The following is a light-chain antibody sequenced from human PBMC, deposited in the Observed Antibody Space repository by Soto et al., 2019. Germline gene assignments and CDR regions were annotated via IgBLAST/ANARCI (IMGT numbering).Light chain of an antibody. J-gene: IGKJ1*01. CDR2: RAS. Sequence: EIVLTQSPGTLSLSPGERGTLSCRASQNLGTLYLAWFQQKSGQAPRLLIYRASRRATGIPDRFSGSGSGTDFTLTISRLEPEDFAVYFCQHYRNSLWTFGQGTKVDIK. V-gene: IGKV3-20*01. CDR1: QNLGTLY. CDR3: QHYRNSLWT.